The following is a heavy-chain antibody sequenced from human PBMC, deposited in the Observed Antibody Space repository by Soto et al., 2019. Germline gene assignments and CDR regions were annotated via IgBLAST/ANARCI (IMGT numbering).Heavy chain of an antibody. CDR2: IYYSGST. Sequence: PSETLSLTCTVSAASFSKYYWSWIRQPPGKGLEWIGYIYYSGSTNYNPSLKSRVTISVDTSKNQFSLKLSSVTAADTAVYYCARCSPWGWEGCYYYGMDVWGQGTTVTVSS. CDR1: AASFSKYY. J-gene: IGHJ6*02. D-gene: IGHD1-26*01. V-gene: IGHV4-59*01. CDR3: ARCSPWGWEGCYYYGMDV.